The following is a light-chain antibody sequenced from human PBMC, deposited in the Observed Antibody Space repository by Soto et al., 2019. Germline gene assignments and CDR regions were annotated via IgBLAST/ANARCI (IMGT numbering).Light chain of an antibody. V-gene: IGLV2-23*01. CDR2: EGT. J-gene: IGLJ2*01. CDR3: SSYAGSSARVV. CDR1: STDFENYNL. Sequence: QSALTQLASVSGSPGQSITISCTRSSTDFENYNLVSWYQHCPDKAPKLIIYEGTKRPSEISDRFSGSESDTTASLIISGLQPEDEADYYCSSYAGSSARVVFGGGTKVTVL.